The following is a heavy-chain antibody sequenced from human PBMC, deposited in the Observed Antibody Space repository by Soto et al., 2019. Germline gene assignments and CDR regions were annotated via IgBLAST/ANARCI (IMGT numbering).Heavy chain of an antibody. CDR1: GFTVSSNY. Sequence: EVQLVESGGGLIQPGGSLRLSCAASGFTVSSNYMSWVRQAPGKGLEWVSVIYSGGSTYYADSVKGRFTISRDNSKNTLYLQMNSLRAEDTAVYYCARGLPTYYYYGMDVWGQGTTVTVS. V-gene: IGHV3-53*01. J-gene: IGHJ6*02. CDR2: IYSGGST. CDR3: ARGLPTYYYYGMDV.